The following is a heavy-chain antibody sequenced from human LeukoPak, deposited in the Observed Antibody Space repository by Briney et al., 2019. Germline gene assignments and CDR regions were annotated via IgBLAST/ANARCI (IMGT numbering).Heavy chain of an antibody. CDR3: AKRAPTLVGAPSFGY. V-gene: IGHV3-23*01. CDR1: GFTFSTYG. Sequence: GGSLRLSCAASGFTFSTYGMTWVRQAPGRGLEWVSSISGTGSTTHYADLVQGRFTISRDNSKNTVYLQMNSLRAEDTAVYHCAKRAPTLVGAPSFGYWGQGALVTVSS. CDR2: ISGTGSTT. J-gene: IGHJ4*02. D-gene: IGHD1-26*01.